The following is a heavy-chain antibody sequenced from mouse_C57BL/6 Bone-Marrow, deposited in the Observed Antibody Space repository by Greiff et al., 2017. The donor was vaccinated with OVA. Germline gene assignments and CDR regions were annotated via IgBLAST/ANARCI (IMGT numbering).Heavy chain of an antibody. CDR2: IYIGNGYT. D-gene: IGHD4-1*01. V-gene: IGHV1-58*01. Sequence: EVQLQESGAELVKPGASVKMSCKASGYTFTSYGINWVKQRPGQGLEWIGFIYIGNGYTDYNEKFKGQATLTSDTSSSTAYMQLSSLTSEDSAIYVCARDETGRGDYWGQGTSVTVSS. CDR1: GYTFTSYG. J-gene: IGHJ4*01. CDR3: ARDETGRGDY.